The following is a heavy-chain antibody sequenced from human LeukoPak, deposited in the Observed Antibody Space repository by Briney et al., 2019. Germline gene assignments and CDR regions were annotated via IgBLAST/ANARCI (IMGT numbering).Heavy chain of an antibody. V-gene: IGHV1-8*01. Sequence: ASVKVSCKASGYTFTSYDINWVRQATGQGLEWMGWMNPNSGNTGYAQKFQGRVTMTRNTSISTAYMELSSLGSEDTAVYYCARGSITMVRGVIITGNWFDPWGQGTLVTVSS. CDR1: GYTFTSYD. J-gene: IGHJ5*02. CDR2: MNPNSGNT. D-gene: IGHD3-10*01. CDR3: ARGSITMVRGVIITGNWFDP.